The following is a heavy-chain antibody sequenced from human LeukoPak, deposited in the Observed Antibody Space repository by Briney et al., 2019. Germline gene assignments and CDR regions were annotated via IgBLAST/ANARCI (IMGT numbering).Heavy chain of an antibody. CDR2: ISAYNGNT. V-gene: IGHV1-18*01. J-gene: IGHJ4*01. D-gene: IGHD4-17*01. Sequence: GASVKVSCKASGYPFDNFGLTWVRQAPGQGLGWMGWISAYNGNTHYAQKFRGRLTLTTETSTSTAYLELRSLKSDDTAVYYCARDRVGGDLTGVSLYWGQGTLVTVSS. CDR1: GYPFDNFG. CDR3: ARDRVGGDLTGVSLY.